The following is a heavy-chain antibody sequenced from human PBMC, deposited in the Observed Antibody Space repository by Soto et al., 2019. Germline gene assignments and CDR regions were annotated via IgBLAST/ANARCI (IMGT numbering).Heavy chain of an antibody. D-gene: IGHD6-6*01. V-gene: IGHV3-21*01. CDR1: GFTXSSYS. Sequence: GGSLRLSCAASGFTXSSYSMXXXXQAPVKVLEWVSSISSISSYIYYSDSVKGRFTISRDNAKNSLYLQMNSLRAEDTAVYYCARESEYSSSSGFDYWGQGTLVTVSS. CDR2: ISSISSYI. J-gene: IGHJ4*02. CDR3: ARESEYSSSSGFDY.